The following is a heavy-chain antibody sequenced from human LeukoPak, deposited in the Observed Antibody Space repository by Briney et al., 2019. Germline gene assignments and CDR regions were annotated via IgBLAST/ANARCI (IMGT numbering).Heavy chain of an antibody. Sequence: ASVKVSCKASGYNFISYGISWVRQAPGQGLGWMGWISAFNGNTNYTQKLQGRVTMTTDTSTSTAYMELRSLRFDDTAVYYCARAGGYSSGWSYWGQGTLVTVSS. CDR2: ISAFNGNT. D-gene: IGHD6-19*01. CDR3: ARAGGYSSGWSY. J-gene: IGHJ4*02. V-gene: IGHV1-18*01. CDR1: GYNFISYG.